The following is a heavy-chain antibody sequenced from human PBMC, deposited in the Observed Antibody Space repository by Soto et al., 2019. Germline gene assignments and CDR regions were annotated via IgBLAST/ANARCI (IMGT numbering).Heavy chain of an antibody. CDR2: TYFSGST. CDR1: GDSVNRGGYY. CDR3: ARCPYNYYDSRNDAFDI. J-gene: IGHJ3*02. V-gene: IGHV4-31*03. D-gene: IGHD3-22*01. Sequence: SETLSLTCTVSGDSVNRGGYYWSWIRQHPGKGLEWIGHTYFSGSTNYNPSLKSRVTISVDTSKNQFTLRLSSVTAADTAVYFCARCPYNYYDSRNDAFDIWGQGTMVTVSS.